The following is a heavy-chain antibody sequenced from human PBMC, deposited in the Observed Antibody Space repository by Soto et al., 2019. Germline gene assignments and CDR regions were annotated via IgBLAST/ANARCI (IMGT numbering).Heavy chain of an antibody. J-gene: IGHJ6*02. V-gene: IGHV5-51*01. CDR2: IYPGDSDT. CDR1: GYSFTSYW. D-gene: IGHD3-10*01. Sequence: PGESLKISCKGSGYSFTSYWIGWVRQMPGKGLEWMGIIYPGDSDTRYSPSFQGQVTISADKSISTAYLQWSSLKASDTAMYYCARIALGSGSYYYYGMDVWGQGTTVTVSS. CDR3: ARIALGSGSYYYYGMDV.